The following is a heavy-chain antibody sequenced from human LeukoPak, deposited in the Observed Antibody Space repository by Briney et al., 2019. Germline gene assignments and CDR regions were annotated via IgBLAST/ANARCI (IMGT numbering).Heavy chain of an antibody. V-gene: IGHV3-23*01. Sequence: GGSLRLSCAASGFTFSSYAMSWVRQAPGKGLEWGSAISGSGGSTYYADSVKGRFTISRDNSKNTLYLQMNSLRAEDTAVYYCAKDQIGDYGDYPGYYYYGMDVWGQGTTVTVSS. CDR3: AKDQIGDYGDYPGYYYYGMDV. CDR2: ISGSGGST. CDR1: GFTFSSYA. D-gene: IGHD4-17*01. J-gene: IGHJ6*02.